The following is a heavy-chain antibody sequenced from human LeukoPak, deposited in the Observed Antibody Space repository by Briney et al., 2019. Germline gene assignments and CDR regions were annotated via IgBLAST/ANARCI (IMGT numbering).Heavy chain of an antibody. Sequence: GASVKVSCKASGYTFTSYGISWVRQAPGQGLEWMGWISAYNGNTNYAQKLQGRVTMTTDTSTSTAYMELRSLRSDGTAVYYCARDAYSSSSGVYFDYWGQGTLVTVSS. J-gene: IGHJ4*02. CDR2: ISAYNGNT. CDR1: GYTFTSYG. V-gene: IGHV1-18*01. D-gene: IGHD6-6*01. CDR3: ARDAYSSSSGVYFDY.